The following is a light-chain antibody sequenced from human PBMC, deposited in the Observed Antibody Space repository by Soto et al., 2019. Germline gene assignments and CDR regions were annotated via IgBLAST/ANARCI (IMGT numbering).Light chain of an antibody. Sequence: QSALTQPASLSGSPGQSITISCTGTSSDVGSYNLVSWYQQHPGKAPKLMIYEGSKRPSGVSNRFSGSKSGNTASLTISGLQGEDEAEYYCCSYAGSSTWVFGGGTQLTVL. V-gene: IGLV2-23*01. CDR3: CSYAGSSTWV. CDR1: SSDVGSYNL. J-gene: IGLJ3*02. CDR2: EGS.